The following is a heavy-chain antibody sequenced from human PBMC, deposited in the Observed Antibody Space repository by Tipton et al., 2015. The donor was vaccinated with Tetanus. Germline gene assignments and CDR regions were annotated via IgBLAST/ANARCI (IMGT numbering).Heavy chain of an antibody. D-gene: IGHD3-16*01. J-gene: IGHJ5*02. CDR3: ARDQGGGRVARLNWFGP. V-gene: IGHV4-61*01. CDR2: IYYSGSA. CDR1: GGSVNDGRFY. Sequence: TLSLTCTVSGGSVNDGRFYWTWIRQPPGKALEWVAHIYYSGSATYNPSVASRATVSIDMSKNQFSLRLTSATAADTAVYYCARDQGGGRVARLNWFGPWGQGALVTVSS.